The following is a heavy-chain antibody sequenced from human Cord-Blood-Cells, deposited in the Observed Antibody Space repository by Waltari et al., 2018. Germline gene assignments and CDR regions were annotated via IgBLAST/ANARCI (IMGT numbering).Heavy chain of an antibody. CDR2: MHQSSGKT. CDR1: GYTFTSYD. D-gene: IGHD3-10*01. J-gene: IGHJ5*02. CDR3: ARVVAMVRGVINWFDP. Sequence: QVQLVQSGAEVKKPGASVKVSCKASGYTFTSYDINWVRQATGQGPEWMGWMHQSSGKTGYAQKFQGRVTLTRNTSIGTAYMELSSLRSEDTAVYYCARVVAMVRGVINWFDPWGQGTLVTVSS. V-gene: IGHV1-8*01.